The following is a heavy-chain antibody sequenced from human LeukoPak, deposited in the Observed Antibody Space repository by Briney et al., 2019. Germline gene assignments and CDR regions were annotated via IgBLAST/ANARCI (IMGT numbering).Heavy chain of an antibody. CDR1: GFTVSSNY. J-gene: IGHJ3*02. D-gene: IGHD3-10*01. CDR3: AKHGSGSYLSFDI. CDR2: ISGSGGTT. Sequence: GGSLRLSCAASGFTVSSNYMSWVRQAPGKGLEWVSAISGSGGTTYFADSVKGRFTISRDISKNMLYLQMSRLRVEDTAVYYCAKHGSGSYLSFDIWGQGTMVTVSS. V-gene: IGHV3-23*01.